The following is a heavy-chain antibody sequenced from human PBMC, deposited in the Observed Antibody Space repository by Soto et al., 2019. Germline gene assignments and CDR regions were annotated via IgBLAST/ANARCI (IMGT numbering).Heavy chain of an antibody. CDR1: GFSLNTRDVG. D-gene: IGHD3-16*01. J-gene: IGHJ4*02. V-gene: IGHV2-5*02. Sequence: QITLNESGPALVKPTQTLTLTCTFSGFSLNTRDVGVGWIRQPPGKALEWLGVVYWDDDKTYSPSLKSRLTLTKDTPNNQVVLRMTKMDPVDTATYYCAHCRGGVASFWGQGTLVTVSS. CDR3: AHCRGGVASF. CDR2: VYWDDDK.